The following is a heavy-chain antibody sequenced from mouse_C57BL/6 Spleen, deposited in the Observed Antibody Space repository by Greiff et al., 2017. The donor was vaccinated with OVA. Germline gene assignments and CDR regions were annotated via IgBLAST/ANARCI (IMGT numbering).Heavy chain of an antibody. CDR3: ARHEEGLYYGSSSWYFDV. CDR1: GYTFTEYT. J-gene: IGHJ1*03. V-gene: IGHV1-62-2*01. CDR2: FYPGSGSI. Sequence: QVQLQQSGAELVKPGASVKLSCKASGYTFTEYTIHWVKQRSGQGLEWIGWFYPGSGSIKYNEKFKDKATLTADKSSSTVYMELSRLTSEDSAVYFCARHEEGLYYGSSSWYFDVWGTGTTVTVSS. D-gene: IGHD1-1*01.